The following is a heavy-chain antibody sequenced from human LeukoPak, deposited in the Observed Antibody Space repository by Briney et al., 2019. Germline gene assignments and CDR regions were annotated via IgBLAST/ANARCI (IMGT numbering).Heavy chain of an antibody. CDR1: GFTFSNYA. CDR3: AAHGVLLWFGGEGEN. J-gene: IGHJ4*02. CDR2: IRSGGGGT. Sequence: GGSLRLSCAASGFTFSNYAMIWVRQAPGRGLEWVSAIRSGGGGTLYADSVKGRFTISRDNSKNTLYLQMNSLRAEDTAVYYCAAHGVLLWFGGEGENWGQGTLVTVSS. D-gene: IGHD3-10*01. V-gene: IGHV3-23*01.